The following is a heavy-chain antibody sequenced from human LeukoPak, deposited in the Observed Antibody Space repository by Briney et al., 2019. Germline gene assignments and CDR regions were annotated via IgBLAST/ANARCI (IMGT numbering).Heavy chain of an antibody. J-gene: IGHJ6*03. CDR3: ARGRSPGTSMEYYYYMDV. D-gene: IGHD1-1*01. V-gene: IGHV1-8*03. CDR1: GYTFTGYY. CDR2: MNPNSATT. Sequence: ASVKVSCKASGYTFTGYYMHWVRQAPGQGLEWMGWMNPNSATTGYAQKFLGRVTITRNTSISTTYMELSSLRSEDTAVYYCARGRSPGTSMEYYYYMDVWGKGTTVTVSS.